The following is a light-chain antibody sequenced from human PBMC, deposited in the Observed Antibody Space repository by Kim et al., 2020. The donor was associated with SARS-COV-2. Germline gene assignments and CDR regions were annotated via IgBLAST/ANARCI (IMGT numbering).Light chain of an antibody. J-gene: IGKJ1*01. CDR3: LQHNSYPRT. V-gene: IGKV1-17*01. Sequence: ASVGDRVTITCRASQGIRNELGWYQQKPGKAPKRLISDASSLESGVPSRFSGSGSGTEFTLTISSLQPEDFATYYCLQHNSYPRTFGQGTKVDIK. CDR2: DAS. CDR1: QGIRNE.